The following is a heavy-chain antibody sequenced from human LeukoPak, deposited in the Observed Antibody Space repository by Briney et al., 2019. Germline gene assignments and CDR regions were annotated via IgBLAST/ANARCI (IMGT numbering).Heavy chain of an antibody. CDR3: ASRLDY. CDR2: ISSTSSTI. V-gene: IGHV3-48*01. D-gene: IGHD6-6*01. CDR1: GFTLSTYS. J-gene: IGHJ4*02. Sequence: GGSLRLSCAASGFTLSTYSMNWVRQVPGKGLEWVSYISSTSSTIYYADSVKGRFTISRDNAKNSLYLQMNSLRAEDTAVYYCASRLDYWGQGTLVTVSS.